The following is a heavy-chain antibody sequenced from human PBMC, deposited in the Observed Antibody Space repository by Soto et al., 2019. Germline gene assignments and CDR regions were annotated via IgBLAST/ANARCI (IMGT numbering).Heavy chain of an antibody. CDR2: IYYSGST. D-gene: IGHD2-2*01. J-gene: IGHJ4*02. CDR1: GGSISNYY. Sequence: QVQLQESGPRLVKPSETLSLTCIVSGGSISNYYWSWIRQPPGKGLEWIGYIYYSGSTNYNPSLQSRVTISVDTSTNQFSLKLSSVTAEDTAVYYCARAVLPATAPFDYWGQGTLVTVSS. V-gene: IGHV4-59*01. CDR3: ARAVLPATAPFDY.